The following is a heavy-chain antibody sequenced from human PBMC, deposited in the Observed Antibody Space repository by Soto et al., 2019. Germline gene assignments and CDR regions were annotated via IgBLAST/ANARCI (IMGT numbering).Heavy chain of an antibody. CDR3: ARDHIVGDTLVDY. CDR2: IWYDGSNK. Sequence: QVQLVESGGGVVQPGRSLRLSCAASGFTFSSYGMHWVRQAPGKGLEWVAVIWYDGSNKYYADSVKGRFTISRDNSKNTLYLQMNSLRAEDTAVYYCARDHIVGDTLVDYWGQGTLVTVSS. V-gene: IGHV3-33*01. CDR1: GFTFSSYG. J-gene: IGHJ4*02. D-gene: IGHD1-26*01.